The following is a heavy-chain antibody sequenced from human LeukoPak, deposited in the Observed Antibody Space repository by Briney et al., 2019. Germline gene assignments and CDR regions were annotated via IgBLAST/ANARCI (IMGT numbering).Heavy chain of an antibody. Sequence: SETLSLTCTVSGGSISSGGYYWSWIRQPPGKGLEWIGEINHSGSTSYNPSLNSRVTISIDTTKKQFSLKLRSVTAADTAVYYCARQGQLVRYYYHYMDVWGKGTTVTVSS. J-gene: IGHJ6*03. V-gene: IGHV4-39*01. CDR3: ARQGQLVRYYYHYMDV. CDR2: INHSGST. D-gene: IGHD6-13*01. CDR1: GGSISSGGYY.